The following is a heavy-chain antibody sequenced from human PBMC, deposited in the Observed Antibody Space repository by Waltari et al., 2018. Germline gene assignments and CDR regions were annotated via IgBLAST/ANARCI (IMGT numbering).Heavy chain of an antibody. CDR3: ARDYDYVWGSSHFDY. J-gene: IGHJ4*02. CDR2: ISSSSSYI. Sequence: EVQLVESGGGLVKPGGSLRLSCAASGFTFSSYSMNWVRQATGKGLEWVSSISSSSSYIYYADSVKGRFTISRDNAKNSLYLQMNSLRAEDTAVYYCARDYDYVWGSSHFDYWGQGTLVTVSS. D-gene: IGHD3-16*01. CDR1: GFTFSSYS. V-gene: IGHV3-21*01.